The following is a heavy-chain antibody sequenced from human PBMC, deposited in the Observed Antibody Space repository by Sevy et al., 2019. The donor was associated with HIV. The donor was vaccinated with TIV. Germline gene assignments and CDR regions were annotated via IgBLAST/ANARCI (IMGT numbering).Heavy chain of an antibody. CDR1: GYSISSAYS. Sequence: SETLSLTCTVSGYSISSAYSWGWIRQPPGKGLEWIDNIYHDGSTYYNPSLNSRVTISIDTSKNQFSLKLSSVTAADTAVYYCSSFGRLIIINDDTFEIWGQGTMVTVSS. V-gene: IGHV4-38-2*02. CDR3: SSFGRLIIINDDTFEI. D-gene: IGHD3-9*01. CDR2: IYHDGST. J-gene: IGHJ3*02.